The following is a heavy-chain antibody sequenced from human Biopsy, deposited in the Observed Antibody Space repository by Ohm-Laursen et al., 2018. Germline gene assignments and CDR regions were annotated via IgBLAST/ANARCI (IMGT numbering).Heavy chain of an antibody. CDR1: GGSFSTYY. CDR2: IDYRGST. J-gene: IGHJ3*02. Sequence: GTLSLTCSVSGGSFSTYYWTWIRQPPGKGLEWIACIDYRGSTNYNPSLKSRVSISIDTSKNQLSLRLDSVTAADTAVYYCARVSRSIYDSTFDSFNIWGPGTMVTVSS. CDR3: ARVSRSIYDSTFDSFNI. V-gene: IGHV4-59*01. D-gene: IGHD3-22*01.